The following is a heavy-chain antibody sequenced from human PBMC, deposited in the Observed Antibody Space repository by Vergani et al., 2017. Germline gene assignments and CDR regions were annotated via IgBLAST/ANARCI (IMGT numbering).Heavy chain of an antibody. CDR1: GGSISSYY. D-gene: IGHD4-17*01. V-gene: IGHV4-59*01. CDR3: ARDSDYGDYFDD. J-gene: IGHJ4*02. Sequence: QVQLQESGPGLVKPSETLSLTCTVSGGSISSYYWSWIRQPPGKGLEWIGYIYYSGSTNYNPSLKSRVTTSVDTSKNQFSLKLSSVTAADTAVYYCARDSDYGDYFDDWGQGTLVTVSS. CDR2: IYYSGST.